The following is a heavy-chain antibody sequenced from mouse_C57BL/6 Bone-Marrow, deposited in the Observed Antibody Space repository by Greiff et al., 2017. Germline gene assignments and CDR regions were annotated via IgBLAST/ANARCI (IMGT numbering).Heavy chain of an antibody. J-gene: IGHJ2*01. CDR3: TVDLWAHKYYFDY. D-gene: IGHD6-1*01. Sequence: EVQLQQSGAELVRPGASVKLSCTASGFNIKDDYMHWVKQRPEQGLEWIGWIDPENGDTAYASKFQGKATITADTSSNTAYLQLSSLTSEDTAVYYCTVDLWAHKYYFDYWGQGTTLTVSS. CDR2: IDPENGDT. CDR1: GFNIKDDY. V-gene: IGHV14-4*01.